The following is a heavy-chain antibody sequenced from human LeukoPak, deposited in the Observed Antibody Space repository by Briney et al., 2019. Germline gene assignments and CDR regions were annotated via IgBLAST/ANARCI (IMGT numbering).Heavy chain of an antibody. CDR1: GFTFDDYA. J-gene: IGHJ3*02. CDR2: ISWNSGSI. Sequence: GGSLRLSCVASGFTFDDYAMHWVRQAPGKGLEWVSGISWNSGSIGYADSVKGRFTISRDNAKNSLYLQMNSLRAEDTALYYCAKDKWELPRAFDIWGQGTMVTVSS. D-gene: IGHD1-26*01. V-gene: IGHV3-9*01. CDR3: AKDKWELPRAFDI.